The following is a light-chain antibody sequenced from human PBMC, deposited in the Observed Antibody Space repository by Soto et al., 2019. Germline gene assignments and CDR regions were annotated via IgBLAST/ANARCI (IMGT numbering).Light chain of an antibody. Sequence: QSALTQPPSASGTPGQRVTISCSGSSSNIGSKTVNWYQQHPGKAPKLMIYEVSNRPSGVSNRFSGSKSGNTASLTISGLQAEDEADYYCSSYTSSSTLYVFGTGTKVTVL. V-gene: IGLV2-14*01. CDR3: SSYTSSSTLYV. CDR1: SSNIGSKT. CDR2: EVS. J-gene: IGLJ1*01.